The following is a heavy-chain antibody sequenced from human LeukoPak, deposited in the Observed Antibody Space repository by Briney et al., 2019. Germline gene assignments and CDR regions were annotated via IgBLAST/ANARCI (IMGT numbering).Heavy chain of an antibody. CDR3: ARGYYGSGSYRCPIDY. J-gene: IGHJ4*02. CDR1: GFTFSSYS. CDR2: ISRSSSYI. V-gene: IGHV3-21*01. D-gene: IGHD3-10*01. Sequence: GGSLRLSCAASGFTFSSYSMNWVRQAPGKGLEWVSSISRSSSYIYYADSVKGRFTISRDNAKNSLYLQMNSLRAEDTAVYYCARGYYGSGSYRCPIDYWGQGTLVTVSS.